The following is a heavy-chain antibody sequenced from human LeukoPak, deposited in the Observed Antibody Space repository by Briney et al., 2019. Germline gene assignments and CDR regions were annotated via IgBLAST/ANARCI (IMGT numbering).Heavy chain of an antibody. Sequence: TSETLSLTCTVSGGSISSYYWSWIRQPPGKGLEWIGYIYYSGSTNYNPSLKSRVTISVDTSKNQFSLKLSSVTAADTAVYYCARESSTRRYFDYWGQGTLVTVSS. CDR3: ARESSTRRYFDY. D-gene: IGHD2/OR15-2a*01. J-gene: IGHJ4*02. V-gene: IGHV4-59*01. CDR2: IYYSGST. CDR1: GGSISSYY.